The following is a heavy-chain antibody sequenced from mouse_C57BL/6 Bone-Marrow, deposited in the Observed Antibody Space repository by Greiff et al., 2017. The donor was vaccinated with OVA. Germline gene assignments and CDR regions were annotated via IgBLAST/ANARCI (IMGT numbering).Heavy chain of an antibody. V-gene: IGHV1-82*01. CDR3: ARGEILRRDY. J-gene: IGHJ2*01. Sequence: QVQLKQSGPELVKPGASVKISCKASGYAFSSSWMNWVKQRPGKGLEWIGRIYPGDGDTNYNGKFKGKATLTADKSSSTAYMQLSSLTSEDSAVYFCARGEILRRDYWGQGTTLTVSS. CDR1: GYAFSSSW. D-gene: IGHD2-12*01. CDR2: IYPGDGDT.